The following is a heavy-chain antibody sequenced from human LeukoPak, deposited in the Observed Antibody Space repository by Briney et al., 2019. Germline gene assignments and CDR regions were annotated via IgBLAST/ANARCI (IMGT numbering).Heavy chain of an antibody. CDR3: ASSGYYDFWSGGD. J-gene: IGHJ4*02. Sequence: GRSLRLSCAASGFTFSSYSMNWVRQAPGKGLEWVSSISSSSSYIYYADSAKGRFTISRDNAKNSLYLQMNSLRAEDTAVYYCASSGYYDFWSGGDWGQGTLVTVSS. V-gene: IGHV3-21*01. CDR1: GFTFSSYS. CDR2: ISSSSSYI. D-gene: IGHD3-3*01.